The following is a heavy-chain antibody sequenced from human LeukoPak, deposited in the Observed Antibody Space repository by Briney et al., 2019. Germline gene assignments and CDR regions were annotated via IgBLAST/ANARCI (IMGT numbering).Heavy chain of an antibody. Sequence: SETLSLTCTVSGGSISSGSYYWSWTRQPAGKGLEWIGRIYTSGSTNYNPSLKSRVTISVDTSKNQFSLKLSSVTAADTAVYYCARHRKGSYHDYDFDYWGQGTLVTVSS. CDR2: IYTSGST. D-gene: IGHD1-26*01. V-gene: IGHV4-61*02. J-gene: IGHJ4*02. CDR3: ARHRKGSYHDYDFDY. CDR1: GGSISSGSYY.